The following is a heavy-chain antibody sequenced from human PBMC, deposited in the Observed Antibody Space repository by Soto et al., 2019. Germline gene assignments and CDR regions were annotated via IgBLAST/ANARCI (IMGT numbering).Heavy chain of an antibody. CDR3: ARVPSP. V-gene: IGHV4-30-2*01. Sequence: PSETLPLTCAVSGVSISSGGYSWSWIRQPPGKGLEWIGYIYHSGSTYYNPSLKSRVTISVDRSKNQFSLKLSSVTAADTAVYYCARVPSPWGQGTLLTVSS. CDR1: GVSISSGGYS. CDR2: IYHSGST. J-gene: IGHJ5*02.